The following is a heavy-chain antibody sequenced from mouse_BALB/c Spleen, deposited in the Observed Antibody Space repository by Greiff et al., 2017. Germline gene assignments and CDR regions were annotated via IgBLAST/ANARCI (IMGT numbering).Heavy chain of an antibody. Sequence: EVQLKESGPGLVKPSQSLSLTCTVTGYSITSDYAWNWIRQFPGNKLEWMGYISYSGSTSYNPSLKSRISITRDTSKNQFFLQLNSVTTEDTATYYCARSFYYGSYYFDYWGQGTTLTVSS. CDR2: ISYSGST. CDR1: GYSITSDYA. CDR3: ARSFYYGSYYFDY. J-gene: IGHJ2*01. V-gene: IGHV3-2*02. D-gene: IGHD1-1*01.